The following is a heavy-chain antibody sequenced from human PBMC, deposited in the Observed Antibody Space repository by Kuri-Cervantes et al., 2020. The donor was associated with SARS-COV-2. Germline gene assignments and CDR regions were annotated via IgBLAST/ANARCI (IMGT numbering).Heavy chain of an antibody. J-gene: IGHJ4*02. D-gene: IGHD4-17*01. CDR2: LDTSGTT. Sequence: LPYPDSGFPVSHGTYSWSCFRQPAGKGLESICHLDTSGTTTYNPSLKGRVTIYVYTSNIQFSLKWSLVTAADTAVYYCATLDDYGDYGGVYFDYWGQGTLVTVSS. CDR1: GFPVSHGTYS. V-gene: IGHV4-61*09. CDR3: ATLDDYGDYGGVYFDY.